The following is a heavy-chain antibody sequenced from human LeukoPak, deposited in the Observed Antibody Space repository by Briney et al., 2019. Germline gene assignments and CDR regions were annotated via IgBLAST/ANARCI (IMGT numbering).Heavy chain of an antibody. CDR1: GYTLTELS. CDR3: AKGGSYYDYYYYYMDV. J-gene: IGHJ6*03. D-gene: IGHD1-26*01. Sequence: GASVKVSCKVSGYTLTELSMHWVRQAPGKGLEWMGGFDPEDGETIYAQKFQGRVTMTEDTSTDTAYMELSSLRSEDTAVYYCAKGGSYYDYYYYYMDVWGKGTTVTVSS. V-gene: IGHV1-24*01. CDR2: FDPEDGET.